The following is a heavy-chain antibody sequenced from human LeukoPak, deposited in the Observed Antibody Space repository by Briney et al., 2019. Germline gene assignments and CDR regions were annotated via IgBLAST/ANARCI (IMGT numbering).Heavy chain of an antibody. CDR1: GFTFSSYA. J-gene: IGHJ3*02. Sequence: PGGSLRLSCAASGFTFSSYAMHWVRQAPGKGLEWVAVISYDGSNKYYADSVKGRFTISRDNSKNTLYLQMNSLRAEDTAVYYCASSGYDPYDAFDIWGQGTMVTVSS. CDR2: ISYDGSNK. V-gene: IGHV3-30*04. CDR3: ASSGYDPYDAFDI. D-gene: IGHD5-12*01.